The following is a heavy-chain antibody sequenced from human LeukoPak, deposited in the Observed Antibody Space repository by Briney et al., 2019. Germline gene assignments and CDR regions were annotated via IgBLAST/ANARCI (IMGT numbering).Heavy chain of an antibody. Sequence: ASVKVSCKVSGYSLTELSMHWVRQAPGKGLEWMGGFDPEDGETIYAQKFQGRVTMTEDTSTDTAYMDLSSLRSEDTAVYYCAHVYYDSSGYGDYWGQGTLVTVSS. CDR1: GYSLTELS. D-gene: IGHD3-22*01. CDR3: AHVYYDSSGYGDY. J-gene: IGHJ4*02. V-gene: IGHV1-24*01. CDR2: FDPEDGET.